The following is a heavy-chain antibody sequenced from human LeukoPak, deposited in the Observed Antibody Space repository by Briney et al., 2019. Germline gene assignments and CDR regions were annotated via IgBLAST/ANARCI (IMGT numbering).Heavy chain of an antibody. Sequence: PSQTLSLTCAVSGGSISSGGYSWSWIRQPPGKGLEWIGYIYYSGSAYYNPSLKSRFTISVDTSKNQLSLKLSSVTAADTAVYYCARSELGKYEYWGQGTLVTVSS. CDR3: ARSELGKYEY. CDR1: GGSISSGGYS. D-gene: IGHD7-27*01. V-gene: IGHV4-30-4*07. CDR2: IYYSGSA. J-gene: IGHJ4*02.